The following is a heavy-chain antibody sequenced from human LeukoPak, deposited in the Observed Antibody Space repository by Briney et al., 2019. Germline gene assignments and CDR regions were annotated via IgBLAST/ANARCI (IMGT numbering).Heavy chain of an antibody. D-gene: IGHD3-10*01. CDR3: AKGDSTTLLRPYYFDY. V-gene: IGHV3-23*01. CDR1: RFTFSSYA. Sequence: GGTLRLSCAASRFTFSSYAMSWVRQAAGTGQEWVSDISGSGGSTYYADSVKSRFTISRDNSKNTLYLQMNSLRAEDTAVYYCAKGDSTTLLRPYYFDYWGQGTLVTVSS. J-gene: IGHJ4*02. CDR2: ISGSGGST.